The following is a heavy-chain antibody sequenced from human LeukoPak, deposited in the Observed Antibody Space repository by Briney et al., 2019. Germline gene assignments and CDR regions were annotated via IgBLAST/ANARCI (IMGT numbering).Heavy chain of an antibody. J-gene: IGHJ5*02. D-gene: IGHD2-21*01. CDR3: ARADRLHGGPYLIGP. CDR1: GYSFTDYY. V-gene: IGHV1-2*02. CDR2: INTNSGGT. Sequence: ASVKVSCKTSGYSFTDYYMHWVRQAPGQGLEWMGWINTNSGGTSSAQKFQGRVTMTRDTSITTVYMEVSWLTSDDTAIYYCARADRLHGGPYLIGPWGQGTLVTVSS.